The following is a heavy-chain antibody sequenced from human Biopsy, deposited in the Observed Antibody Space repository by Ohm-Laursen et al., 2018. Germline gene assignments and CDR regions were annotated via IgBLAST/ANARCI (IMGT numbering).Heavy chain of an antibody. Sequence: PGTLSLTCTVSSGLISNYYWSWIRQPAGKGLEWIGRLYTSGDTNYNPSLKSRVSVSEDTSKNQFSLRLTSVTAADTALYYCARRLVYRVFDSWAKGTLVTVSS. V-gene: IGHV4-4*07. J-gene: IGHJ4*02. D-gene: IGHD5/OR15-5a*01. CDR2: LYTSGDT. CDR1: SGLISNYY. CDR3: ARRLVYRVFDS.